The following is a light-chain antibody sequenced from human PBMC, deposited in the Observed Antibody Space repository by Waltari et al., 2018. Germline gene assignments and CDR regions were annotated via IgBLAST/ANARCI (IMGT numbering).Light chain of an antibody. J-gene: IGLJ1*01. CDR3: SSYTSSSTYV. Sequence: QSALTQPASVSGSPGQSITISCTGTSSDVGGYNYVSWNQQHPGKAPKIMLYDVSNRPSGVSNRFSGSRSGNTASLTISGLQAEDEADYYCSSYTSSSTYVFGTGTKVTVL. V-gene: IGLV2-14*01. CDR2: DVS. CDR1: SSDVGGYNY.